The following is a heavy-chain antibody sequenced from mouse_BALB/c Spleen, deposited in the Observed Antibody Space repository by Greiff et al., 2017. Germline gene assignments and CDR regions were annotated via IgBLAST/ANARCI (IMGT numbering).Heavy chain of an antibody. Sequence: VQLQQSGAELVRPGSSVKISCKASGYAFSSYWMNWVKQRPGQGLEWIGQIYPGDGDTNYNGKFKGKATLTADKSSSTAYMQLSSLTSEDSAVYFCATLTTATYYFDDWGQGTTLTVSS. CDR3: ATLTTATYYFDD. CDR1: GYAFSSYW. V-gene: IGHV1-80*01. D-gene: IGHD1-2*01. CDR2: IYPGDGDT. J-gene: IGHJ2*01.